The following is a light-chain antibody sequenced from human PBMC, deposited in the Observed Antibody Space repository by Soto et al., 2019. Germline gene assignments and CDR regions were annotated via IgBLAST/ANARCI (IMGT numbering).Light chain of an antibody. CDR3: QQRSNWPPVT. CDR1: QSVGYH. Sequence: IVLTQSPATLSLSPGERATLSCRASQSVGYHLAWYQQKPGQAPRLLIYDASNSATGIPARFSGSGSGTDFTHAISSLEPEDFAVDYCQQRSNWPPVTFGGGTKVEIK. CDR2: DAS. V-gene: IGKV3-11*01. J-gene: IGKJ4*01.